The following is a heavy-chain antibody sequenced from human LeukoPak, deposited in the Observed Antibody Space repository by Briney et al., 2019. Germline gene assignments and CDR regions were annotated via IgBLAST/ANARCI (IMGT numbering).Heavy chain of an antibody. CDR3: ARDPIVVVITTHYYYGMDV. CDR2: INPNSGGT. Sequence: ASVKVFCKASGYTFTGYYMHWVRQAPGQGLEWMGWINPNSGGTNYAQKFQGRVTMTRDTSISTAYMELSRLRSDDTAVYYCARDPIVVVITTHYYYGMDVWGQGTTVTVSS. D-gene: IGHD3-22*01. V-gene: IGHV1-2*02. CDR1: GYTFTGYY. J-gene: IGHJ6*02.